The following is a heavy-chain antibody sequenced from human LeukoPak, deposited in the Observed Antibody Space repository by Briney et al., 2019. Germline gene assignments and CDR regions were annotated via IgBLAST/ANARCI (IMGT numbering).Heavy chain of an antibody. V-gene: IGHV3-21*01. J-gene: IGHJ4*02. D-gene: IGHD3-9*01. CDR3: ARGHYDVLAASYKWTPDY. CDR1: GFTFNTFN. CDR2: ITSGGDYI. Sequence: TGGSLRLSCAASGFTFNTFNMNWVRQAPGKGLEWVTSITSGGDYIYYADSVKGRFTTSRDNAKNSLSLQLNSLRVEDTAVYYCARGHYDVLAASYKWTPDYWGQGTLVTVSS.